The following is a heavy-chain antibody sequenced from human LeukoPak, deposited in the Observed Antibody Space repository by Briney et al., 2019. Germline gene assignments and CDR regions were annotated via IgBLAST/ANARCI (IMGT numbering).Heavy chain of an antibody. CDR1: GFTFSSYS. D-gene: IGHD2-2*01. Sequence: GGSLRLSCAASGFTFSSYSMNWVRQAPGKGLEWVSSISSSSSYIYYADSVKGRFTISRDNAKNSLYLQMNSLRAEDTAVYYCARLDCSSTGCSDYWGQGTLVAVSS. CDR3: ARLDCSSTGCSDY. J-gene: IGHJ4*02. CDR2: ISSSSSYI. V-gene: IGHV3-21*01.